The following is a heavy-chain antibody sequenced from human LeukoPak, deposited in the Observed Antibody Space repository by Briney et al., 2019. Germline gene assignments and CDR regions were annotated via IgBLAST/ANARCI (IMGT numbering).Heavy chain of an antibody. CDR3: ARTAYYYDSSGYYYGYYGMDV. D-gene: IGHD3-22*01. Sequence: PSETLSLTCAVYGGSFSGYYWSWIRQPPGKGLEWVSYISSSGSTIYYADSVKGRFTISRDNAKNSLYLQMNSLRAEDTAVYYCARTAYYYDSSGYYYGYYGMDVWGQGTTVTVSS. J-gene: IGHJ6*02. CDR1: GGSFSGYY. CDR2: ISSSGSTI. V-gene: IGHV3-11*01.